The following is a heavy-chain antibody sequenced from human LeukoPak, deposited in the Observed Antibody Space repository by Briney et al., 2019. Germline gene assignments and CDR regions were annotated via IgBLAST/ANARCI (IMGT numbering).Heavy chain of an antibody. CDR3: ARARYGSGSLDS. CDR1: GESFSGHY. V-gene: IGHV4-34*01. CDR2: ISHRGST. J-gene: IGHJ4*02. D-gene: IGHD3-10*01. Sequence: SETLSLTCAVYGESFSGHYWTWIRQPPGRGLDWIGEISHRGSTTSNPSLNNRVSISVDTSKNQFSLQLTSVTAADTAVYYCARARYGSGSLDSWGQGTLVTVSS.